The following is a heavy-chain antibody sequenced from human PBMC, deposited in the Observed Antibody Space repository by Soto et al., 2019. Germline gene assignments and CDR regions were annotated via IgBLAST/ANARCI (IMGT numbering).Heavy chain of an antibody. D-gene: IGHD3-22*01. CDR2: INAGNGNT. Sequence: ASVKVSCKASGYTFTSYAMHWVRQAPGQRLEWMGWINAGNGNTKYSQKFQGRVTITRDTSASTAYMELSSLRSEDTAVYYCARSATYYDSSGYFGWGQGTLVTVSS. CDR1: GYTFTSYA. V-gene: IGHV1-3*01. J-gene: IGHJ4*02. CDR3: ARSATYYDSSGYFG.